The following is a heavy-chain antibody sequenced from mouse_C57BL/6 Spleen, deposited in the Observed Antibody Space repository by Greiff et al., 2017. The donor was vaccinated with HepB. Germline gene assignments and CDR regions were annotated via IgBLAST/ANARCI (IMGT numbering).Heavy chain of an antibody. CDR2: IYPGDGDT. V-gene: IGHV1-82*01. J-gene: IGHJ1*03. Sequence: LVESGPELVKPGASVKISCKASGYAFSSSWMNWVKQRPGKGLEWIGRIYPGDGDTNYNGKFKGKATLTADKSSSTAYMQLSSLTSEDSAVYFCARSAVVASYWYFDVWGTGTTVTVSS. CDR1: GYAFSSSW. D-gene: IGHD1-1*01. CDR3: ARSAVVASYWYFDV.